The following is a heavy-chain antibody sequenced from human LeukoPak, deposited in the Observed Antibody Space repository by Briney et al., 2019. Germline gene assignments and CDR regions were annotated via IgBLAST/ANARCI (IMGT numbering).Heavy chain of an antibody. V-gene: IGHV3-74*01. J-gene: IGHJ4*02. CDR2: INPDGSNT. Sequence: GGPLRPSVAALDLILTPSWSHWVPKVQGKGLGWASLINPDGSNTNYADSVEGRFTISRDNTKNTLYLQMNSLRAEDTALYYCVSYAQYLVGHYYPTYWGQGTLVTVSS. CDR1: DLILTPSW. CDR3: VSYAQYLVGHYYPTY. D-gene: IGHD3-3*01.